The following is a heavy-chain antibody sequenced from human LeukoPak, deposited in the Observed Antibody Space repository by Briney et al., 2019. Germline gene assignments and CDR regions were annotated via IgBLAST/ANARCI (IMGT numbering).Heavy chain of an antibody. V-gene: IGHV4-61*01. D-gene: IGHD6-19*01. Sequence: PSETLSLTCSVSGGSVNSGSYYWSWIRQPPGKGLEWIGYIYHSGSTNYNPSLKSRVTISVETSKNQFSLKLSSVTAADTAVYYCARVGSGWYGPIDYWGQGTLVTVSS. J-gene: IGHJ4*02. CDR1: GGSVNSGSYY. CDR3: ARVGSGWYGPIDY. CDR2: IYHSGST.